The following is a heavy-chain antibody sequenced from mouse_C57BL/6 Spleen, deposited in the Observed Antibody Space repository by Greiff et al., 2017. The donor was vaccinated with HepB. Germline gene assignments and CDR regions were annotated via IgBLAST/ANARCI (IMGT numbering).Heavy chain of an antibody. D-gene: IGHD1-1*01. V-gene: IGHV1-15*01. CDR2: IDPETGGT. CDR1: GYTFTDYE. J-gene: IGHJ4*01. CDR3: TSDYYGSSYAMDY. Sequence: VQLQQSGAELVRPGASVTLSCKASGYTFTDYEMHWVKQTPVHGLEWIGAIDPETGGTAYNQKFKGKAILTADKSSSTAYMELRSLTSEDSAVYYCTSDYYGSSYAMDYWGQGTSVTVSS.